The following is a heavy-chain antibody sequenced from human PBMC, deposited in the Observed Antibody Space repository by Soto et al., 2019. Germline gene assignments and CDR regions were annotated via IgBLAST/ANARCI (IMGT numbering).Heavy chain of an antibody. CDR1: GGSISSGDYY. CDR2: INHSGST. D-gene: IGHD6-13*01. CDR3: ARNEQQLSWFDP. J-gene: IGHJ5*02. Sequence: SETLSLTXTVSGGSISSGDYYWSWIRQPPGKGLEWIGEINHSGSTNYNPSLKSRVTISVDTSKNQFSLKLSSVTAADTAVYYCARNEQQLSWFDPWGQGTLVTVSS. V-gene: IGHV4-39*07.